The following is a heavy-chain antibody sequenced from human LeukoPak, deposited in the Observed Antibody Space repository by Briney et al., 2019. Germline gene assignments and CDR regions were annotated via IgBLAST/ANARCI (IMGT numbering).Heavy chain of an antibody. D-gene: IGHD3-22*01. J-gene: IGHJ4*02. V-gene: IGHV4-59*01. CDR3: ARRAYSNGYYFFDY. CDR1: GGSISSYF. Sequence: SETLSLTCTVSGGSISSYFWNWIRQPPGKGPEWIGYIYYSGSTNYNPSLKSRVTISIDTSKNQFSLKLSSVTAADTAVYYCARRAYSNGYYFFDYWGQGTLVTVSS. CDR2: IYYSGST.